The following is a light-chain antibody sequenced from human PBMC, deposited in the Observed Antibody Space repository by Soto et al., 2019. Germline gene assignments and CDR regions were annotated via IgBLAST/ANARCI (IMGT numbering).Light chain of an antibody. V-gene: IGKV3-20*01. CDR3: QQYGSSPWT. Sequence: ETVLTQSPGTLSLSPGERATLSCRASQTIRSNYLAWYRQTPGQAPRLLIYGASNRATGIADRFSGSGSGTEFTLIISRLEPEDFALYYCQQYGSSPWTFSQGTKVEIK. J-gene: IGKJ1*01. CDR1: QTIRSNY. CDR2: GAS.